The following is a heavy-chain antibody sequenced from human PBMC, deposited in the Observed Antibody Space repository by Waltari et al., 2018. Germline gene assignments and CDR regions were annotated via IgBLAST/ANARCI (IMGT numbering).Heavy chain of an antibody. Sequence: EVQLLESGGGLVQPGGSLRLSCAASGFTFSSYAMSWVRQAPGKGLEWVSVIYSGGSTYYADSVKGRFTISRDNSKNTLYLQMNSLRAEDTAVYYCASPEVAVAGLPSLPFDYWGQGTLVTVSS. V-gene: IGHV3-23*03. CDR3: ASPEVAVAGLPSLPFDY. CDR2: IYSGGST. D-gene: IGHD6-19*01. CDR1: GFTFSSYA. J-gene: IGHJ4*02.